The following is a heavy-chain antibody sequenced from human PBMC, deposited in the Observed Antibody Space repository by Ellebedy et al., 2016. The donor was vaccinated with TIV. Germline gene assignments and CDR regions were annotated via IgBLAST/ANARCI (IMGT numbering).Heavy chain of an antibody. CDR3: ARHSSGSDI. CDR2: IYYSGST. D-gene: IGHD3-22*01. V-gene: IGHV4-39*01. J-gene: IGHJ3*02. CDR1: GGSISSSSYY. Sequence: SETLSLTCTVSGGSISSSSYYWGWIRQPPGKGLEWIGSIYYSGSTYYNPSLKSRVTISVDTSKNQFSLKLSSVTAADTAVYYCARHSSGSDIWGQGTMVTVSS.